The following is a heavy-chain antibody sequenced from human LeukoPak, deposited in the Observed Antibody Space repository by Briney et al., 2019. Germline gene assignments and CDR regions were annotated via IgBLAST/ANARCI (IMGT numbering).Heavy chain of an antibody. Sequence: SETLSLTCTVSGGSISSSSYYWGWIRQPPGKGLEWIGSIYYSGSTYYNPSLKSRVTISVDTSKNQFSLKLSSVTAADTAVYYCARGLHSSGWYNWGQGTLVTVSS. CDR3: ARGLHSSGWYN. CDR2: IYYSGST. V-gene: IGHV4-39*07. J-gene: IGHJ4*02. D-gene: IGHD6-19*01. CDR1: GGSISSSSYY.